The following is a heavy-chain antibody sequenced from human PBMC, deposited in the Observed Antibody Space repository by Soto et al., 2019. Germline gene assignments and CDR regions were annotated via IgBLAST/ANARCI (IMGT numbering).Heavy chain of an antibody. V-gene: IGHV1-69*13. CDR3: AREGHDYVWGTPPLGRFDP. CDR1: GGTFSSYA. Sequence: SVKVSCKASGGTFSSYAISWVRQAPGQGLEWMGGIIPIFGTANYAQKFQGRVTITADESTSTAYTELSSLRSEDTAVYYCAREGHDYVWGTPPLGRFDPWGQGTLVTVSS. CDR2: IIPIFGTA. D-gene: IGHD3-16*01. J-gene: IGHJ5*02.